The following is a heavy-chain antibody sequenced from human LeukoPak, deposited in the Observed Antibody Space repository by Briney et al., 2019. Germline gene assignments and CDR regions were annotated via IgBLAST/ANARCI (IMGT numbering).Heavy chain of an antibody. D-gene: IGHD3-10*01. V-gene: IGHV3-23*01. Sequence: PGGSLRLSCAASGFTFSSYAMSWVRQAPGKGLDWVSAISGSGGSSYYADSVKGRFTISRDYSKNTLDLQMNSLRAEDTAVYYCATAGFDYGDYWGQGTLVTVSS. CDR3: ATAGFDYGDY. CDR2: ISGSGGSS. CDR1: GFTFSSYA. J-gene: IGHJ4*02.